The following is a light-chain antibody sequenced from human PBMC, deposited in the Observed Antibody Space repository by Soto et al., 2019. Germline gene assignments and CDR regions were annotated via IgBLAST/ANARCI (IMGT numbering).Light chain of an antibody. CDR2: DAS. CDR3: LQDYNYPRT. V-gene: IGKV1-5*01. CDR1: QSISSW. J-gene: IGKJ1*01. Sequence: DIQMTQSPSALSASVGDTVTITCRASQSISSWLAWYQQKPGKAPKALIYDASSLESGVPARFSGSGSGTEFTLTISSLQPEDFATYYCLQDYNYPRTFGQGTKVDIK.